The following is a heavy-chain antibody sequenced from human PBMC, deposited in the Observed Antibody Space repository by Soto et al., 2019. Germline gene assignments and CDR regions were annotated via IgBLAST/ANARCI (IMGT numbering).Heavy chain of an antibody. CDR2: ISRDGVWT. CDR3: VREGPPSGKLFDY. J-gene: IGHJ4*02. D-gene: IGHD1-26*01. CDR1: GSTLASYY. Sequence: QVQMVQSGAEVKMPGASVKVSCQAFGSTLASYYMHWVRQAPGQGLEWVGFISRDGVWTGYAQNFQDRATVSRDTSTNTVYLGLSSLRSEDTAVYYCVREGPPSGKLFDYWGQGTLVTVAS. V-gene: IGHV1-46*01.